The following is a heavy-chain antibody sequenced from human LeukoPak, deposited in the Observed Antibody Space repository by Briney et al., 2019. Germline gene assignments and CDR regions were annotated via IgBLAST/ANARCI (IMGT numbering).Heavy chain of an antibody. D-gene: IGHD3-22*01. CDR3: AKDAPNYYDSSGPFEY. CDR2: ISGSGGST. J-gene: IGHJ4*02. CDR1: GFTFSSYA. Sequence: GESLKISCAASGFTFSSYAMSWVRQAPGKGLEWVSAISGSGGSTYYADSVKGRFTISRDNSKNTLYLQMNSLRAEDTAVYYCAKDAPNYYDSSGPFEYWGQGTLVTVSS. V-gene: IGHV3-23*01.